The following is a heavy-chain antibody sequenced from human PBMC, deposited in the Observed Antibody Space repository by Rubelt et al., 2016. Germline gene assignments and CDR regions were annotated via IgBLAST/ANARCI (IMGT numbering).Heavy chain of an antibody. V-gene: IGHV4-34*08. CDR2: ITDAGDT. Sequence: QVQLQQWGAGLLKPSETLSLTCAVYVGTFSDYSWTWIRKLPGKGLEWIGEITDAGDTTYNPSLKSRVTMAVDTSKNQFSRNLTSVTEAETAAYYCEVVVVPAANMPRDYYMDVWGKGTTVTVSS. D-gene: IGHD2-2*01. J-gene: IGHJ6*03. CDR3: EVVVVPAANMPRDYYMDV. CDR1: VGTFSDYS.